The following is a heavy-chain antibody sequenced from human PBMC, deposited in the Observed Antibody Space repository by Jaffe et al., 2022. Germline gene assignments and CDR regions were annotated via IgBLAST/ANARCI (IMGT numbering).Heavy chain of an antibody. CDR1: GDNVSNNSAA. J-gene: IGHJ5*02. Sequence: QVQLQQSGPGLVKPSQTLSLTCAISGDNVSNNSAAWNWVRQSPSRGLEWLGRTYYRSKWYNDYAVYVKSRITINPDTSKNQFSLQLNSVTPEDTAVYYCAITHCSSTSCYYPWGHNWFDPWGQGTLVTVSS. D-gene: IGHD2-2*01. CDR2: TYYRSKWYN. V-gene: IGHV6-1*01. CDR3: AITHCSSTSCYYPWGHNWFDP.